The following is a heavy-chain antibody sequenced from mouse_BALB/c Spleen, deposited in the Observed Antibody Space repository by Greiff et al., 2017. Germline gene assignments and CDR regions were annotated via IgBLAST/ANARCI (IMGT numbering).Heavy chain of an antibody. D-gene: IGHD4-1*01. J-gene: IGHJ1*01. CDR2: IYPGNVNT. CDR3: ARYWDRGYFDV. V-gene: IGHV1S56*01. CDR1: GYTFTSYY. Sequence: QVHVKQSGPELVKPGASVRISCKASGYTFTSYYIHWVKQRPGQGLEWIGWIYPGNVNTKYNEKFKGKATLTADKSSSTAYMQLSSLTSEDSAVYFCARYWDRGYFDVWGAGTTVTVSS.